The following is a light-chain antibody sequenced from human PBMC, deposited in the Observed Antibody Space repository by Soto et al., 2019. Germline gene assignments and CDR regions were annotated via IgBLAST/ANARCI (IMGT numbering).Light chain of an antibody. CDR3: GTWDSSLSTVV. V-gene: IGLV1-51*01. J-gene: IGLJ2*01. CDR1: SSNIGNNY. CDR2: DNN. Sequence: QSVLPQPPSVSAAPGQQVTISCSGSSSNIGNNYVSWYQQLPGTAPKLLIYDNNKRPSGIPDRFSGSKSGTSATLGITGLQTGDEADYYCGTWDSSLSTVVFGGGTKVTVL.